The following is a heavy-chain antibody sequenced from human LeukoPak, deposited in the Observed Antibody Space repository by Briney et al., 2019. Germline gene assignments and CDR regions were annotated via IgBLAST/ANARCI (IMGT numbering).Heavy chain of an antibody. V-gene: IGHV4-59*12. D-gene: IGHD6-6*01. Sequence: SETLSHTCNGSGGSIRGYYWSGIRQPPGKGLEWIGYIYSSGSTNYNPSLKSRVIMSVDTSKNQFSLKLSSVTAADTAVYYCASFEYSSSGNWFDPWGQGTLVSVSS. CDR2: IYSSGST. J-gene: IGHJ5*02. CDR3: ASFEYSSSGNWFDP. CDR1: GGSIRGYY.